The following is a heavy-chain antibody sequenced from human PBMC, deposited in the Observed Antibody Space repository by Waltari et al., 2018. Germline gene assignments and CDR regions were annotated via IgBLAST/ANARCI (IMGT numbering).Heavy chain of an antibody. CDR3: ARDEQWLVLGY. V-gene: IGHV3-7*04. J-gene: IGHJ4*02. CDR1: GFTFSSYW. CDR2: IKQDGSEK. Sequence: EVQLVESGGGLVQPGGSLRLSCAAPGFTFSSYWMSWVRQAPGKGWEWVANIKQDGSEKYYGDSVKGRFTISRDNAKNSLYLQMNSLRAEDTAVYYCARDEQWLVLGYWGQGTLVTVSS. D-gene: IGHD6-19*01.